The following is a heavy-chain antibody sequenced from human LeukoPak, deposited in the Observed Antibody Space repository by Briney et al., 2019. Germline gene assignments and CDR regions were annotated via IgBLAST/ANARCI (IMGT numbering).Heavy chain of an antibody. V-gene: IGHV3-48*03. D-gene: IGHD6-13*01. CDR1: GFTFSSYE. J-gene: IGHJ4*02. CDR3: AREYSSSWY. Sequence: PGGSLRLSCAASGFTFSSYEMNWVRQAPGKGLEWVPYISSSGSTIYYADSVKGRFTISRDNAKNSLYLQMNSLRAEDTAVYYCAREYSSSWYWGQGTLVTVSS. CDR2: ISSSGSTI.